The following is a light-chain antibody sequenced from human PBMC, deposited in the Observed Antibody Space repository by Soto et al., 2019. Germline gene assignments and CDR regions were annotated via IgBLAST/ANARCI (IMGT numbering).Light chain of an antibody. J-gene: IGKJ1*01. CDR1: QSVSSSY. V-gene: IGKV3-20*01. CDR3: QHYGGSPGT. Sequence: ELVLTQSPGTLSLSPGERATLSCRASQSVSSSYLAWYQQKPGQAPRLLIYGASSRATGIPDRFSGSWSGTDFTLTISRLEPEDFAVYYCQHYGGSPGTFGQGTKVDIK. CDR2: GAS.